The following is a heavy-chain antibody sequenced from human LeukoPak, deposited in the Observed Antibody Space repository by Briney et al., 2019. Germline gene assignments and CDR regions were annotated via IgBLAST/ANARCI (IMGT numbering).Heavy chain of an antibody. Sequence: GGSLRLSCAASGFTFSSYSMNWVRQAPGKGLEWVSFISSSSAYIYYADSLKGRFTISRDNAKNSLYLQMNSLRAEDTAVYYCAKKWSGDYDSSGVNDAFDIWGQGTMVTVSS. D-gene: IGHD3-22*01. J-gene: IGHJ3*02. CDR1: GFTFSSYS. CDR2: ISSSSAYI. CDR3: AKKWSGDYDSSGVNDAFDI. V-gene: IGHV3-21*06.